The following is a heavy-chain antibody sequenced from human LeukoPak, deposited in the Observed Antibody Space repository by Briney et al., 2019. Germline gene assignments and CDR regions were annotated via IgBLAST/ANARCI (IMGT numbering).Heavy chain of an antibody. Sequence: GGSLRLSCAASGFNFSSYSMNRVRQAPGKGLEWVSSISSSSSYIYYADSVKGRFTISRDNAKNSLYLQMNSLRAEDTAVYYCARDMRYSSGWAFDYWGQGTLVAVSS. CDR1: GFNFSSYS. D-gene: IGHD6-19*01. CDR3: ARDMRYSSGWAFDY. V-gene: IGHV3-21*01. CDR2: ISSSSSYI. J-gene: IGHJ4*02.